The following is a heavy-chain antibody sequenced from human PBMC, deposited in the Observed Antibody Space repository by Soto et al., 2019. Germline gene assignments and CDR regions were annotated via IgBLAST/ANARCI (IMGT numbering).Heavy chain of an antibody. J-gene: IGHJ4*02. Sequence: QVQLQESGPGLVKPSQTLSLTCTVSGGSISSGGYYWSWIRQHPGKGLEWIGYIYYSGSTYYNPSLKSRVTISVDTSKIQFSLKLRSVTAANTAVYYCSRSLRYYYASRGYGHDYWGQGTLVTVSS. V-gene: IGHV4-31*03. D-gene: IGHD3-22*01. CDR3: SRSLRYYYASRGYGHDY. CDR2: IYYSGST. CDR1: GGSISSGGYY.